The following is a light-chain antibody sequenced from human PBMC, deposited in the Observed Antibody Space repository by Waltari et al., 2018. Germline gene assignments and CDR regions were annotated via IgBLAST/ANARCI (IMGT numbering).Light chain of an antibody. CDR1: SSTTGSNT. Sequence: QSVPTQPPSASGTPGQRVPISCSGSSSTTGSNTVNWYQQLPGTAPKLLIYSNNQRPSGVPDRFSGSKSGTSASLAISGLQSEDEADYYCAAWDDSLNGYVFGTGTKVTVL. CDR2: SNN. CDR3: AAWDDSLNGYV. V-gene: IGLV1-44*01. J-gene: IGLJ1*01.